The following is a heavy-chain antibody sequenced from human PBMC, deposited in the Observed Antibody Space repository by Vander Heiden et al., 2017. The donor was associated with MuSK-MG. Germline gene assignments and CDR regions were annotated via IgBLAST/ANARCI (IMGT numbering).Heavy chain of an antibody. Sequence: EVQVVESGGGLVQPGGSLRLPCAASGLTVGSSPMTWVRQAPGRGLEWVSVIHSGGSTYYTDSVKDRFTISRDNSKKTLYLQMNSLRAEDTAVYYCAIGGFWGQGTLVTVSS. V-gene: IGHV3-66*01. J-gene: IGHJ4*02. CDR3: AIGGF. CDR2: IHSGGST. CDR1: GLTVGSSP. D-gene: IGHD3-10*01.